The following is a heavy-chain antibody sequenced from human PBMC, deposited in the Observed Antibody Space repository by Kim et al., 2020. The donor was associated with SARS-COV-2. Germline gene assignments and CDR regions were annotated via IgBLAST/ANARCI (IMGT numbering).Heavy chain of an antibody. Sequence: SQTLSLTCAISGDSVSSNSAAWNWIRQSPSRGLEWLGRTYYRSKWYNDYAVSVKSRITINPDTSKNQFSLQLNSVSPEDTAVYYCARGSRSSRNYYYGMDVWAQGTTVTVSS. CDR2: TYYRSKWYN. V-gene: IGHV6-1*01. CDR1: GDSVSSNSAA. D-gene: IGHD6-13*01. CDR3: ARGSRSSRNYYYGMDV. J-gene: IGHJ6*02.